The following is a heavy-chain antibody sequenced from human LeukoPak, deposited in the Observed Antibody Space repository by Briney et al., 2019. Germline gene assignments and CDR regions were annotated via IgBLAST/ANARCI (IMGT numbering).Heavy chain of an antibody. Sequence: GSLRLSCAASGFTFSRYWMHWVRQVPGKGLEWIGEINHSGSTNYNPSLKSRVSISVDTSKNQFSLKLSSVTAADTAVYYCARGLSIAEESAYFDDWGQGTLVTVSS. CDR2: INHSGST. V-gene: IGHV4-34*01. CDR3: ARGLSIAEESAYFDD. CDR1: GFTFSRYW. J-gene: IGHJ4*02. D-gene: IGHD6-6*01.